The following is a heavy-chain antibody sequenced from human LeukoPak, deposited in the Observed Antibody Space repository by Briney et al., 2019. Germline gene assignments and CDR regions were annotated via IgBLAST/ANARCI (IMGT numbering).Heavy chain of an antibody. D-gene: IGHD3-10*01. Sequence: PSETLSLTCAVYGGSFSGYYWSWIRQPPGKGLEWIGEINHSGSTNYNPSLKSRVTISVDTSKNQFSLKLNSVTAADTAVYYCARAIWYGSGTTAFDYWGPGTLVTVSS. V-gene: IGHV4-34*01. CDR3: ARAIWYGSGTTAFDY. CDR2: INHSGST. J-gene: IGHJ4*02. CDR1: GGSFSGYY.